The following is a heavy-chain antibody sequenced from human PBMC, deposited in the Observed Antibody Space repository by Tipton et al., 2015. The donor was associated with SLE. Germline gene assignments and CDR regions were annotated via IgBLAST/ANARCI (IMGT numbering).Heavy chain of an antibody. V-gene: IGHV4-34*01. J-gene: IGHJ6*03. Sequence: TLSLTCAVSGGYFSGYAWSWVRQPPGKGLEWIGEVSHTRSTNYNPSLKSRGTISLDTSNNQFSLRLSSVTAADTAVYYCAIGVSGCFHYCYMDVWGKGTSVSISS. CDR2: VSHTRST. CDR3: AIGVSGCFHYCYMDV. D-gene: IGHD3-16*01. CDR1: GGYFSGYA.